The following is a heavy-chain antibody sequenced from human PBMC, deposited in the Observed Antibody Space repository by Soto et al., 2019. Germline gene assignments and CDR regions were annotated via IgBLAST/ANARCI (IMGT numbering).Heavy chain of an antibody. Sequence: GESLKISCKGSGYSFTSYWIGWVRQMPGKGLEWMGIIYPGDSDTRYSPSFQGQVTISADKSISTAYLQWSSLKASDTAMYYCARAPLDYDSSGYYPYYYYYYGMDVWGQGTTVTVSS. D-gene: IGHD3-22*01. CDR1: GYSFTSYW. CDR3: ARAPLDYDSSGYYPYYYYYYGMDV. CDR2: IYPGDSDT. J-gene: IGHJ6*02. V-gene: IGHV5-51*01.